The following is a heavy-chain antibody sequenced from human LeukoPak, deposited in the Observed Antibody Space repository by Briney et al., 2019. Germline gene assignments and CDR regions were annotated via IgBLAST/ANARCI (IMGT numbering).Heavy chain of an antibody. CDR2: IWYDGSNK. CDR1: GFTFSSYG. J-gene: IGHJ4*02. D-gene: IGHD4-17*01. V-gene: IGHV3-33*01. CDR3: ARETYGDHTFDY. Sequence: GRSLRLSCAASGFTFSSYGMHWVRQAPGKGLEWVAVIWYDGSNKYYADSVKGRFTISRDNSKNTLYLQMNSLRAEDTAVYYCARETYGDHTFDYWGQGTLVTVSS.